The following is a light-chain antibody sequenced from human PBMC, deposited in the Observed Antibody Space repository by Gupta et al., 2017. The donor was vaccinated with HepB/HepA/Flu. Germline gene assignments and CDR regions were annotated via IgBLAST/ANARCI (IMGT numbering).Light chain of an antibody. CDR2: EVS. Sequence: QSALTQPPSASGSPGQSVTISCTGTSSDVGGYNYVSWYQQHPGKAPKLMMYEVSKRPSGVPDRFSGSKSGNTASLTVSGLQAEDEAYYYCSSYAGSNNGIFGGGTKLTVL. CDR1: SSDVGGYNY. J-gene: IGLJ2*01. V-gene: IGLV2-8*01. CDR3: SSYAGSNNGI.